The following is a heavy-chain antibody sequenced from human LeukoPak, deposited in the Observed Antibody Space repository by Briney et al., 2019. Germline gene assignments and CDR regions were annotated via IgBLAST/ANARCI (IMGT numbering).Heavy chain of an antibody. CDR1: GYSISSGVYY. J-gene: IGHJ4*02. D-gene: IGHD3-9*01. CDR3: ARHDWLKAFDY. V-gene: IGHV4-30-4*08. CDR2: IYYSGNT. Sequence: SQTLSLTCTVSGYSISSGVYYWTWIRQDPGKGLEWIGYIYYSGNTFYNPALKSRVTISVDTSKNQFSLKLSSVTAADTAVYYCARHDWLKAFDYWGQGTLVTVSS.